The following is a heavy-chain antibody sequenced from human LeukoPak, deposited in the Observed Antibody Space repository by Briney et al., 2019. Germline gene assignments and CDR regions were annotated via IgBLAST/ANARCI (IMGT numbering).Heavy chain of an antibody. Sequence: SSETLSLTCAVYGGSFSGYYWSCIRQPPGKGLEWIGEINHFGSTNYNPSLKSRVTISGDTSKNQFSLKVNSVTAADTAVYYCARGYRAPQTFYSYHYFDSWAQGILVTVSS. CDR3: ARGYRAPQTFYSYHYFDS. CDR2: INHFGST. D-gene: IGHD5-18*01. J-gene: IGHJ4*02. V-gene: IGHV4-34*01. CDR1: GGSFSGYY.